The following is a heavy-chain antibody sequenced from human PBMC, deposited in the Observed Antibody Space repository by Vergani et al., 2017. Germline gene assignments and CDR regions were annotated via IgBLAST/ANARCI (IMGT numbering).Heavy chain of an antibody. CDR1: GGSFSGYY. CDR3: ARVRLLWFGGGAGINGMDV. CDR2: INHSGST. V-gene: IGHV4-34*01. D-gene: IGHD3-10*01. J-gene: IGHJ6*02. Sequence: QVQLQQWGAGLLKPSETLSLTCAVYGGSFSGYYWSWIRQPPGKGLEWIGEINHSGSTNYNPSLKSRVTISVDTSKNQFSLKLSSVTAADTAVYYCARVRLLWFGGGAGINGMDVWGQGTTVTVSS.